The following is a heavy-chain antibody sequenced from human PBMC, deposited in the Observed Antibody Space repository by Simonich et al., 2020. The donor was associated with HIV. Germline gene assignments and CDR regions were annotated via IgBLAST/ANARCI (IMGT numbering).Heavy chain of an antibody. CDR3: ARGKGPPDY. Sequence: EVQLVESGGGLVKPLGSLRLSCAASGFTFSTYSMNWVRQAPGKGLEWVSYISSSATTIYYADAVKGRFTISRDNAKNSLYLQMNSLRAEDTAVYYCARGKGPPDYWGQGTLVTVSS. J-gene: IGHJ4*02. CDR1: GFTFSTYS. CDR2: ISSSATTI. V-gene: IGHV3-21*05.